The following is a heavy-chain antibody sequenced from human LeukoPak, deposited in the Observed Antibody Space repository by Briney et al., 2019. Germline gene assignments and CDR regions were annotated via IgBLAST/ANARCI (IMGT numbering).Heavy chain of an antibody. CDR2: ISAYNGNT. D-gene: IGHD6-19*01. Sequence: ASVKVSCKASGYTFTSYGLSWVRQAPGQGLEWMGWISAYNGNTNYAQKLQGRVTMTTDTSTSTAYMELRSLRSDDTAVYYCARDLGQWLPYWYFDLWGRGTLVTVSS. CDR1: GYTFTSYG. CDR3: ARDLGQWLPYWYFDL. J-gene: IGHJ2*01. V-gene: IGHV1-18*01.